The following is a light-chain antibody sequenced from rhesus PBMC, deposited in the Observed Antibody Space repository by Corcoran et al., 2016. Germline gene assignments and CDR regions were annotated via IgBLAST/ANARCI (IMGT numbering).Light chain of an antibody. CDR3: QKYSSSPPT. Sequence: QVILTQSPATLSLSPGERATLSCRASQSVSSYLAWYQQNPGQAPKLLIYGASSRAPGIPDRFSGNGAGTDFTLTISSLEPEDFAVYYCQKYSSSPPTFGQGTKVEIK. V-gene: IGKV3-53*02. CDR1: QSVSSY. CDR2: GAS. J-gene: IGKJ1*01.